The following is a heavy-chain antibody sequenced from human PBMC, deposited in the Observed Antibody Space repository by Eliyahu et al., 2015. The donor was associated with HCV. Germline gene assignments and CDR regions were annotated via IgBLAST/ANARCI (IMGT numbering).Heavy chain of an antibody. CDR3: ARVGGGWYHDRYNWFDP. CDR2: IYYSGST. J-gene: IGHJ5*02. CDR1: GGSISSYY. D-gene: IGHD6-19*01. V-gene: IGHV4-59*01. Sequence: QVQLQESGPGLVKPSETLSLTCTVSGGSISSYYWTWIRQPPGKGLEWIGYIYYSGSTNYNPSLKSRVTISVDTSKNQFSLKLSSVTAADTAVYYCARVGGGWYHDRYNWFDPWGQGTLVTVSS.